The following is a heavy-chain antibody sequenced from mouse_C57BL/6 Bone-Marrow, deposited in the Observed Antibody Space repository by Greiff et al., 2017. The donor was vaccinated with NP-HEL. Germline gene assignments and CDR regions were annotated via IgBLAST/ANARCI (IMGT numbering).Heavy chain of an antibody. CDR2: IDPETGGT. J-gene: IGHJ2*01. Sequence: VKLQESGAELVRPGASVTLSCKASGYTFTDYEMHWVKQTPVHGLEWIGAIDPETGGTAYNQKFKGKAILTADKSSSTAYMELRSLTSEDSAVYYCTRRTGYFDYWGQGTTLTVSS. CDR1: GYTFTDYE. CDR3: TRRTGYFDY. V-gene: IGHV1-15*01.